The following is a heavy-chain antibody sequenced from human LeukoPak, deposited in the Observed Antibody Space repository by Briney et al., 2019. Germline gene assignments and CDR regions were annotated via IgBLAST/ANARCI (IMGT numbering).Heavy chain of an antibody. D-gene: IGHD3-3*01. CDR1: GFTFSSNW. CDR3: VRAGGVAIINYYYYMDV. CDR2: INSDGSST. V-gene: IGHV3-74*01. J-gene: IGHJ6*03. Sequence: PGGSQRLSCAASGFTFSSNWMHWVRQAPGKGLVWVSRINSDGSSTSYADSVKGRFTISRDNARNTLYLQMNSLRAEDTAVYYCVRAGGVAIINYYYYMDVWGKGTTVTVSS.